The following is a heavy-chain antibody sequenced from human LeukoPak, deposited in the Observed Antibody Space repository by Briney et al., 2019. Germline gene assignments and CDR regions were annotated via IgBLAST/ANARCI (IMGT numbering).Heavy chain of an antibody. CDR2: ISGSGGST. Sequence: GGSLRLSCAASGFTFSSYAMSWVRHAPGKGLEWLSAISGSGGSTYYADSVKGRFTISRDNSKNTLYLQVNSLRAEDTAVYYCAKSLGSVVVTANDYWGQGTLVTVSS. D-gene: IGHD2-21*02. V-gene: IGHV3-23*01. CDR1: GFTFSSYA. J-gene: IGHJ4*02. CDR3: AKSLGSVVVTANDY.